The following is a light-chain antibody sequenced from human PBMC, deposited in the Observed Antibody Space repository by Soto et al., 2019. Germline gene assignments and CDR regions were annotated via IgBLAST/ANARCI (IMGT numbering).Light chain of an antibody. CDR3: QQYVGPRFT. CDR2: GTS. J-gene: IGKJ5*01. CDR1: QSFSSSY. Sequence: EIVLTQSTDTLSLSPGERATLSCRASQSFSSSYLAWYQQRPGQPPRLLIYGTSKRDSGIPDRFSGSGFDKEFTLTISRLDPEDSAVYYCQQYVGPRFTFGQGTRLELK. V-gene: IGKV3-20*01.